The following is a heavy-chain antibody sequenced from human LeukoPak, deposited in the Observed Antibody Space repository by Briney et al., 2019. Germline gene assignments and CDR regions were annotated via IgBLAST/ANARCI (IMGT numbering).Heavy chain of an antibody. CDR2: ISYSGGST. V-gene: IGHV3-23*01. CDR3: AKDQELVWAYMDV. D-gene: IGHD3-16*01. J-gene: IGHJ6*03. Sequence: GGSLRLSCAASEFTFSSYAMSWVRQAPGKGLEWVSAISYSGGSTYYADSVKGRFTISRDNSKNTLYLQMNSLRAEDTAVYYCAKDQELVWAYMDVWGKGTTVTVSS. CDR1: EFTFSSYA.